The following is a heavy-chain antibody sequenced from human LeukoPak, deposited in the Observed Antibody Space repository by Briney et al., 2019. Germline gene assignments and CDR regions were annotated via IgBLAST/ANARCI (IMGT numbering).Heavy chain of an antibody. Sequence: SVKVSCKASGGTFSSYAISWVRQAPGQGLEWMGRIIPILGIANYAQKFQGRVTITADKSTSTAYMELSSLRSEDTAVYYCAIQTYYYDSSGYYGYWGQGTLVTVSS. CDR3: AIQTYYYDSSGYYGY. CDR1: GGTFSSYA. CDR2: IIPILGIA. D-gene: IGHD3-22*01. V-gene: IGHV1-69*04. J-gene: IGHJ4*02.